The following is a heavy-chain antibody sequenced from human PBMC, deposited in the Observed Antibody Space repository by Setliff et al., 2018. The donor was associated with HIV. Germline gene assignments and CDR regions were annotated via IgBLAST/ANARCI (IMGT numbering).Heavy chain of an antibody. V-gene: IGHV4-61*02. Sequence: LSLTCTVSGGSISSGNYYWSWVRQPAGKGLEWIGRIYTSGSTNYSPSLKSRVSMSVDTSRNQLSLRLTSVTAADTAVYFCARTTILQESFDLWGQGTMVTVSS. CDR2: IYTSGST. CDR1: GGSISSGNYY. D-gene: IGHD1-1*01. J-gene: IGHJ3*01. CDR3: ARTTILQESFDL.